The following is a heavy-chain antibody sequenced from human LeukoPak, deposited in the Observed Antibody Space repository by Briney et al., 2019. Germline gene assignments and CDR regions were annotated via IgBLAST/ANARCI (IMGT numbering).Heavy chain of an antibody. D-gene: IGHD6-13*01. Sequence: GGSPRLSCAASGFTFTNNALSWFRQAPGKGLEWVSDIRGGGDTYYAESVKGRFTISRDNSKNTLYLQMNSLRAEDTALYYASGHGSNSYWGQGTLVTVSS. J-gene: IGHJ4*02. V-gene: IGHV3-23*01. CDR1: GFTFTNNA. CDR3: SGHGSNSY. CDR2: IRGGGDT.